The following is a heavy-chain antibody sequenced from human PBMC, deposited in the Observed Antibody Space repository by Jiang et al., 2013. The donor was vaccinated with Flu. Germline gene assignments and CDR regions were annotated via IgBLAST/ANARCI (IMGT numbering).Heavy chain of an antibody. CDR1: GYTFTDYY. V-gene: IGHV1-2*04. CDR3: ARETSSSGCYFDY. CDR2: INPNSGGT. D-gene: IGHD6-6*01. Sequence: GAEVKKPGASVKVSCKAFGYTFTDYYVHWVRQAPGQGLEWMGRINPNSGGTNYAQKFQGWVTMTRDTSITTAYMELSSLKSDDTAVYYCARETSSSGCYFDY. J-gene: IGHJ4*03.